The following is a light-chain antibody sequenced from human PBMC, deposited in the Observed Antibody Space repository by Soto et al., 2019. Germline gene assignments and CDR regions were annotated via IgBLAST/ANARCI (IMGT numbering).Light chain of an antibody. Sequence: DIQMTQSPSTLSASVGDRVTITCRASQSISSLLAWYQQKPGKAPKLLIYKASSLERGAPSRFSGSGSGTEFTLTISSLQPDDFATYYCQQYNSYSLTFGGGTKVEIK. CDR2: KAS. CDR3: QQYNSYSLT. V-gene: IGKV1-5*03. CDR1: QSISSL. J-gene: IGKJ4*01.